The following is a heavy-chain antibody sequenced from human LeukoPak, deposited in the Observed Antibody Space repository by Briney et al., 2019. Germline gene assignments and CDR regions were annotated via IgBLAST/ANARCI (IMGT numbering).Heavy chain of an antibody. CDR2: ISGSGGST. CDR1: GFTFSCYA. V-gene: IGHV3-23*01. Sequence: PGGSLRLPCAASGFTFSCYAMSWVRQAPGKGLEWVSAISGSGGSTYYADSVKGRFTISRDNSKNTLYLQMNSLRAEDTAVYYCAHYLGYCSGGSCPFFYWGQGTLVTVSS. J-gene: IGHJ4*02. CDR3: AHYLGYCSGGSCPFFY. D-gene: IGHD2-15*01.